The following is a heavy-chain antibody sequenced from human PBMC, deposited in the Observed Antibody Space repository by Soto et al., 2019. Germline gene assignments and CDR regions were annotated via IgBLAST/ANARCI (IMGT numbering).Heavy chain of an antibody. Sequence: QVQLVESGGGVVQPGRSLRLSCAASGFTFSSYGMHWVRQAPGKGLEWVAVISYDGRNKYYADSVKGRFTISRDNSKNTLYLQMNSLRAEDTAVYYCAKGWDYWGQGTLVTVSS. CDR1: GFTFSSYG. CDR2: ISYDGRNK. V-gene: IGHV3-30*18. J-gene: IGHJ4*02. CDR3: AKGWDY. D-gene: IGHD2-15*01.